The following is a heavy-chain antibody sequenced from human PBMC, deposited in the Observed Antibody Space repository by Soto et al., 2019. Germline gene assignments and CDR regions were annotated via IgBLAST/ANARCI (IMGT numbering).Heavy chain of an antibody. CDR1: GYSFTRNW. Sequence: XESLNISCKACGYSFTRNWIGWVRQMPGKGLEWMGFIDPGDSNTRYSPSFGDQVTISADKSISTAYVQWSSLKASDTAMYYCARRIYWSGWRHYFDWWGQGTLVTVSS. V-gene: IGHV5-51*01. CDR3: ARRIYWSGWRHYFDW. CDR2: IDPGDSNT. D-gene: IGHD3-3*01. J-gene: IGHJ4*02.